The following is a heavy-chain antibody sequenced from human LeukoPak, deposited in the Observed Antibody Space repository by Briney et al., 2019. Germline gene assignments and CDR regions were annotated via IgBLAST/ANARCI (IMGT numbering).Heavy chain of an antibody. CDR2: IRYDGSNK. J-gene: IGHJ4*02. V-gene: IGHV3-30*02. CDR1: GFTFSSYG. Sequence: PGGSLRLSCAASGFTFSSYGMHWVRQAPGKGLEWVAFIRYDGSNKYYADSVKGRFTISRDNSKNTLYLQMNSLRAEDTAVYYCASTIGYCSSTSCKLSDYFDYWGQGTLVTVSS. CDR3: ASTIGYCSSTSCKLSDYFDY. D-gene: IGHD2-2*01.